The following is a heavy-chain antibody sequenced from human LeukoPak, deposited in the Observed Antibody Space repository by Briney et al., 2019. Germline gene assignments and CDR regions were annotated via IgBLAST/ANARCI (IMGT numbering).Heavy chain of an antibody. Sequence: SVKVSCKASGGTFSSYAISWVRRAPGQWLEWMGGIIPIFGTANYAQKFQGRVTITADESTSTAYMELSSLRSEDTAVYYCARLNLGNSGFLLPWGQGTLVTVSS. CDR3: ARLNLGNSGFLLP. D-gene: IGHD5-12*01. CDR1: GGTFSSYA. V-gene: IGHV1-69*01. J-gene: IGHJ5*02. CDR2: IIPIFGTA.